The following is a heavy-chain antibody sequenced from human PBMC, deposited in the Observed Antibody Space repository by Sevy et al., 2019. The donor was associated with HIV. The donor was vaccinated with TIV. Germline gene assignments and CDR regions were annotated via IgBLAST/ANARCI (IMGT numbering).Heavy chain of an antibody. CDR2: IKQDGSEK. J-gene: IGHJ4*02. D-gene: IGHD3-22*01. CDR3: ARDPKGKWFPNPYYFDY. Sequence: GGSLRLSCAASGFTFSSYWMSWVRQAPGKGLEWVANIKQDGSEKYYVDSVKGRFTISRDNAKNSLYLQMNSLRAEDTAVYYCARDPKGKWFPNPYYFDYWGQGTLVTVSS. CDR1: GFTFSSYW. V-gene: IGHV3-7*01.